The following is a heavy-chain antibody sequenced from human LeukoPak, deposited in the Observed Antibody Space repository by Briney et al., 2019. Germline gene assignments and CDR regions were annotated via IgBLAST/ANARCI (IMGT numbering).Heavy chain of an antibody. Sequence: GGSLRLSCAASGFTVISYAMHWVRQPIGKGLEWVSALGIAGDTFYPGSVKGRFTISRENARNSLYLQMNSLRAEDTAMYYCARQMQSHGNFDSWGQGTLVTVSS. D-gene: IGHD1-26*01. CDR1: GFTVISYA. J-gene: IGHJ4*02. CDR3: ARQMQSHGNFDS. V-gene: IGHV3-13*01. CDR2: LGIAGDT.